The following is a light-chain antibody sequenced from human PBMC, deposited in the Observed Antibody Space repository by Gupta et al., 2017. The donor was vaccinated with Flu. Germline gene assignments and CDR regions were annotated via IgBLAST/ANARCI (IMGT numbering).Light chain of an antibody. V-gene: IGKV3-11*01. Sequence: IVLTQSPATLSLSPGERATLSCRASQSVSSYLAWYQQKPGQAPRLLIYDASNRATGIPARFSGSGSGTDFTLTISSLEPEDFAVYHCQQRSNWPSFTFGPGTKVDIK. CDR1: QSVSSY. CDR3: QQRSNWPSFT. J-gene: IGKJ3*01. CDR2: DAS.